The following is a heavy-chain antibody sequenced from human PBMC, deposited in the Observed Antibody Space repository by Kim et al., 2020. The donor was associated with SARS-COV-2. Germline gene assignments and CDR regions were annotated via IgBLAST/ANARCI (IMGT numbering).Heavy chain of an antibody. J-gene: IGHJ4*02. Sequence: GGSLRLSCVASGFSFATFDMSWVRQAPGKGLEWVSVMKRRDDRVYYAESVKGRFTVSRDSARKPLYLEMNSLRADDTAVYYCVKGAWLDFWGPGTLVTVSS. CDR1: GFSFATFD. V-gene: IGHV3-23*01. CDR2: MKRRDDRV. CDR3: VKGAWLDF. D-gene: IGHD5-12*01.